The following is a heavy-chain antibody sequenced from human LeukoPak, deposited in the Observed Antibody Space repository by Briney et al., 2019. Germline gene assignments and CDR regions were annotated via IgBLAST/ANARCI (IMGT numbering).Heavy chain of an antibody. D-gene: IGHD1-26*01. J-gene: IGHJ4*02. Sequence: PGGSLRLSCAASGFAFSSYWMSWVRQAPGKGSEWVANINKDGGEKYYVDSVKGRFTISRDNAKNSLYLQMNSLRADDTAVYYCVKDSPPRYSGSPPAYWGQGTLVTVSS. CDR3: VKDSPPRYSGSPPAY. CDR2: INKDGGEK. CDR1: GFAFSSYW. V-gene: IGHV3-7*03.